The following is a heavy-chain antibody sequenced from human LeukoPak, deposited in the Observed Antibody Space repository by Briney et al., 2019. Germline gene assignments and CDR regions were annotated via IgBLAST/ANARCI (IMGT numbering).Heavy chain of an antibody. Sequence: GGSLRLSCAASGFTFSTYWMTWVRQAPGKGLEWVANIKDDGSEKSYEDSVKGRFTISRDNAKNSLYLQMNSLRAEDTAVYYCVGHSDYWGQGTLVTVSS. V-gene: IGHV3-7*01. CDR3: VGHSDY. CDR1: GFTFSTYW. J-gene: IGHJ4*02. CDR2: IKDDGSEK. D-gene: IGHD3-16*01.